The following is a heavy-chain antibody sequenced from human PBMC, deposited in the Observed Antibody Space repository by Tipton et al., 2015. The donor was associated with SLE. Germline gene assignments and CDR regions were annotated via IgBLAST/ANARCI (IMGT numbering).Heavy chain of an antibody. CDR1: GGSISSYY. J-gene: IGHJ4*02. Sequence: LRLSCTVSGGSISSYYWSWIRQPPGKGLEWIGYIYSSGSTNYNPSLKSRVTISVDTSKNHFSLKLSSVTAADTAVYYCARSDSGYDSWGQGTLVTVSS. CDR2: IYSSGST. V-gene: IGHV4-4*09. D-gene: IGHD3-22*01. CDR3: ARSDSGYDS.